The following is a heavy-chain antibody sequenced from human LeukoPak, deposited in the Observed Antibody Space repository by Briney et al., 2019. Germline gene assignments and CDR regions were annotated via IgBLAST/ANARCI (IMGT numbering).Heavy chain of an antibody. Sequence: SETLSLTCTVSGGSINSDFWSWIRQPPGKGLEWIGYIHYSGHTSYNPSLKSGVTISIDTSKNQFSLNLSSVTAADTAVYYCARDRGYNYGYDYFDYWGQGTLVTVSS. V-gene: IGHV4-59*01. CDR3: ARDRGYNYGYDYFDY. CDR1: GGSINSDF. CDR2: IHYSGHT. J-gene: IGHJ4*02. D-gene: IGHD5-18*01.